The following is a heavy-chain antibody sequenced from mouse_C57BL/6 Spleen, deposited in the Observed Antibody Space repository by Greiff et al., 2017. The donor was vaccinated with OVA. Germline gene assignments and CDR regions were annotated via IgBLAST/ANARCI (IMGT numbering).Heavy chain of an antibody. J-gene: IGHJ3*01. Sequence: VKLVESGPGLVQPSQSLSITCTVSGFSLTSYGVHWVRQSPGKGLEWLGVIWSGGSTDYNAAFISRLSISKDNSKSQVFFKMNSLQADDTAIYYCATAEGRFAYWGQGTLVTVSA. V-gene: IGHV2-2*01. CDR3: ATAEGRFAY. CDR1: GFSLTSYG. D-gene: IGHD3-3*01. CDR2: IWSGGST.